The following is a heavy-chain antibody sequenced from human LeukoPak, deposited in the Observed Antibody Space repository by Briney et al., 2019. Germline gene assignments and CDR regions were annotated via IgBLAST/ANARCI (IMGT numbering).Heavy chain of an antibody. CDR2: IYTSGST. CDR1: GDSISNYY. CDR3: AREPSDAYGDYGVDY. D-gene: IGHD4-17*01. J-gene: IGHJ4*02. V-gene: IGHV4-4*07. Sequence: SETLSLTCTVSGDSISNYYWSWIRQPAGKGLEWIGRIYTSGSTNYNPSLKSRVTMSVDTSKNQFSLKLSSVTAADTAVYYCAREPSDAYGDYGVDYWGQGTLVTVSS.